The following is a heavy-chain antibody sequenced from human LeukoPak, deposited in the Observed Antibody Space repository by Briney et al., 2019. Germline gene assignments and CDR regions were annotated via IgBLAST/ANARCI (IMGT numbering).Heavy chain of an antibody. Sequence: PGGSLRLSCAASGFTVSSNYMNWVRQAPGRGLEWVSVIYSGGRTYYAESVRGRFTISRDNSRNTLYLQMNSLRAEDTAVYYCARSPDFPYHFDYWGQGALVTVSS. J-gene: IGHJ4*02. CDR3: ARSPDFPYHFDY. CDR1: GFTVSSNY. D-gene: IGHD3/OR15-3a*01. V-gene: IGHV3-53*01. CDR2: IYSGGRT.